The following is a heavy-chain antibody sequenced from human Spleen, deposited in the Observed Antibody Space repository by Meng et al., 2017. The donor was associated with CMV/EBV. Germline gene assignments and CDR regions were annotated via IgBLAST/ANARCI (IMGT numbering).Heavy chain of an antibody. J-gene: IGHJ4*02. V-gene: IGHV3-30*04. CDR2: ISYDGSNK. CDR3: ARDSVVLWFGELSGPGY. Sequence: GGSLRLSCVASGFTFSNYAMHWVRQAPGKGLEWVAVISYDGSNKYYADSVKGRFTISRDNSKNTLYLQMNSLRAEDTAVYYCARDSVVLWFGELSGPGYWGQGTLVTVSS. D-gene: IGHD3-10*01. CDR1: GFTFSNYA.